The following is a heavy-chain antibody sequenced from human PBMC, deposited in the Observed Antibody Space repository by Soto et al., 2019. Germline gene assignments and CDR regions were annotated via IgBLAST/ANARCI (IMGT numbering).Heavy chain of an antibody. D-gene: IGHD3-9*01. Sequence: GGSLRLSCAASGFTFSNAWMDWVRQAPGKGLEWVGHIKSKTDGGKTDYAAPVKGRITISRDDSKDTLYLQMNSLKIEDTAVYYCTTAGRYFDWFLSSGGGYGIDVWGQGTTVTVSS. J-gene: IGHJ6*02. CDR1: GFTFSNAW. V-gene: IGHV3-15*07. CDR3: TTAGRYFDWFLSSGGGYGIDV. CDR2: IKSKTDGGKT.